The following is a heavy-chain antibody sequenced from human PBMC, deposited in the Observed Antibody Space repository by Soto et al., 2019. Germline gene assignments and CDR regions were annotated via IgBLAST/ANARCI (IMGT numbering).Heavy chain of an antibody. CDR2: IYSSGST. J-gene: IGHJ4*02. V-gene: IGHV4-59*01. CDR3: ARVHRDCSGGSCFLSDY. D-gene: IGHD2-15*01. CDR1: GGSISGFY. Sequence: PSETLSLTCIVSGGSISGFYWSWIRQSPGRGLEWIGYIYSSGSTKYNPSLKSRVAISVDTSKNQFSLKLTSVTAADTAVYYCARVHRDCSGGSCFLSDYWGQGTLVTVSS.